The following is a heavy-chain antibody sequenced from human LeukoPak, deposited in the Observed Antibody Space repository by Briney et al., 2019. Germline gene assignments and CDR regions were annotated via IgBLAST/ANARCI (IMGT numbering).Heavy chain of an antibody. D-gene: IGHD3-10*01. Sequence: GGSLRLSCAASGFTFSSYAMSWVRQAPGKGLEWVSAISGSGGSTYYADSVKGRFTISRDNSKNTLYPQMNSLRAEDTAVYYCAKTLFYGPGSYPFDYWGQGTLVTVSS. V-gene: IGHV3-23*01. CDR2: ISGSGGST. CDR3: AKTLFYGPGSYPFDY. CDR1: GFTFSSYA. J-gene: IGHJ4*02.